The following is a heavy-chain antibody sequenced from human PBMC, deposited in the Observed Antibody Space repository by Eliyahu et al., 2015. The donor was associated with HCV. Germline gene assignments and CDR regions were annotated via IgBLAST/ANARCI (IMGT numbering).Heavy chain of an antibody. V-gene: IGHV4-61*02. CDR1: GGSISSGSYY. CDR2: IYTSGST. D-gene: IGHD2-2*01. J-gene: IGHJ1*01. Sequence: QVQLQESGPGLVKPSQTLSLTCTVSGGSISSGSYYWSWIRQPAGKGLEWIGRIYTSGSTNYNPSLKSRVTISVDTSKNQFSLKLSSVTAADTAVYYCAGVGYCSSTSCRRSAEYFQHWGQGTLVTVSS. CDR3: AGVGYCSSTSCRRSAEYFQH.